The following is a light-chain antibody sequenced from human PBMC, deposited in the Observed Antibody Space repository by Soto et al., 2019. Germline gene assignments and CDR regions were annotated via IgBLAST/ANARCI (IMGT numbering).Light chain of an antibody. J-gene: IGLJ3*02. V-gene: IGLV4-69*01. Sequence: QSVLTQSPSASASLGASVKLTCTLSSGHSSYAIAWHQQQPEKGPRYLMKLNSDGSHSKGDGIPDRFSGSSSGAERYLTISSLQSEDEADYYCQTWGTGIQGVFGGGTQVTVL. CDR3: QTWGTGIQGV. CDR1: SGHSSYA. CDR2: LNSDGSH.